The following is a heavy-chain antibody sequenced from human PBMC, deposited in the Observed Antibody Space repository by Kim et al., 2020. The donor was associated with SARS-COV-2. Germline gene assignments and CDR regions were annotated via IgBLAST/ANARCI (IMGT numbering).Heavy chain of an antibody. CDR3: ASEGVGVSDY. CDR1: GGSISSGSYY. Sequence: SETLSLTCTVSGGSISSGSYYWSWIRQPAGKGLEWIGRIYTSGSTNYNPSLKSRVTISVDTSKNQFSLKLSSVTAADTAVYYCASEGVGVSDYWGQGTLVTVSS. V-gene: IGHV4-61*02. D-gene: IGHD1-26*01. J-gene: IGHJ4*02. CDR2: IYTSGST.